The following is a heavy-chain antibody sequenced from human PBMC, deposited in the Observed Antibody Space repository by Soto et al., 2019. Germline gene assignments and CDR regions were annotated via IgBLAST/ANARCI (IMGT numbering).Heavy chain of an antibody. V-gene: IGHV3-23*01. J-gene: IGHJ4*02. CDR3: ANGILTGRADY. CDR1: GFTFISYA. D-gene: IGHD3-9*01. CDR2: ISGSGGST. Sequence: GWSLRLSCASSGFTFISYAMSWVRQAPGKGLEWVSAISGSGGSTYYADSVKGRFTISRDNSKNTLYLQMNSLRAEDTAVYYCANGILTGRADYWGQGTLVTVSS.